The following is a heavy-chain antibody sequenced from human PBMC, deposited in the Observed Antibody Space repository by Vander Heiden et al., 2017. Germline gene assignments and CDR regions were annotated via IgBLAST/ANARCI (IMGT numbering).Heavy chain of an antibody. D-gene: IGHD3-9*01. Sequence: EVQLLESGGGLVQPGGSLRLSCAASGFTFSSYAIRWVRQAPGKGLEWVAAISGSGGSRYYADSVKGVYTISRDNSKNSLYLQMNSLGAEDTAVYYCAKVDAKERKGFFDYWGQGTLVTVSS. CDR3: AKVDAKERKGFFDY. V-gene: IGHV3-23*01. CDR2: ISGSGGSR. J-gene: IGHJ4*02. CDR1: GFTFSSYA.